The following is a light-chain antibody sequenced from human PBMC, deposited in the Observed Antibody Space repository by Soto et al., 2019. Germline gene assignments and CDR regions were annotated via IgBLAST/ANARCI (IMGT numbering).Light chain of an antibody. CDR1: HGVIIN. Sequence: EIVMTQSPATLSVSPVEIANLFCISTHGVIINLACYQPPPGQAPRLLIYGASTRATGIPARFSGSGSGTEFTLTISSLQSEDFAVYPCQHYNSWPRTWKCGQGTKVAIK. CDR3: QHYNSWPRTWK. J-gene: IGKJ1*01. V-gene: IGKV3-15*01. CDR2: GAS.